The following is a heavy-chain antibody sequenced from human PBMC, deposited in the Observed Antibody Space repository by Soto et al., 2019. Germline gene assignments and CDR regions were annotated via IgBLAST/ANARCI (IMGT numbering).Heavy chain of an antibody. Sequence: SVKVSCKASGGTFSSYAISWARQAPGQGLEWMGGIIPIFGTANYAQKFQGRVTITADESTSTAYMELSSLRSEDTAVYYYARGTVTDYYYYYYGMDVWGQGTTVTVSS. D-gene: IGHD4-4*01. CDR2: IIPIFGTA. V-gene: IGHV1-69*13. CDR3: ARGTVTDYYYYYYGMDV. J-gene: IGHJ6*02. CDR1: GGTFSSYA.